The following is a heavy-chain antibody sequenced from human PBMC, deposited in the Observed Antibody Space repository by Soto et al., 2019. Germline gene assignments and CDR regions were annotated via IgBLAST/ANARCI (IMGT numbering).Heavy chain of an antibody. V-gene: IGHV6-1*01. J-gene: IGHJ4*02. CDR2: TFYRSKWYN. CDR1: GDSVSSNSAA. D-gene: IGHD3-3*01. CDR3: ARAGITVFGLVPYFDF. Sequence: QVQLQQSGPGLVKPSQTLSLTCAISGDSVSSNSAAWNWIRLSPSRGLEWLGRTFYRSKWYNDYDLSVKSRITIIPDTSNNQFSLHLNSVTPEDTAIYYCARAGITVFGLVPYFDFWGQGTLVTVSS.